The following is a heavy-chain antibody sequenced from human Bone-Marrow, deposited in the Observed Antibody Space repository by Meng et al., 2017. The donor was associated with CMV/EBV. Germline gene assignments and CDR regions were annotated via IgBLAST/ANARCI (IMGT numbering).Heavy chain of an antibody. CDR2: ISSSGSAI. CDR3: GRDPSTTASGPIGH. Sequence: GESLKISCAASGFTFSTFEMIWVRQVPGKGLEWISYISSSGSAIYYADSVKGRFTISRDNARSSLYLQMNSLRVEDTAVYYCGRDPSTTASGPIGHWGQGTLVTVSS. V-gene: IGHV3-48*03. CDR1: GFTFSTFE. J-gene: IGHJ5*02. D-gene: IGHD6-13*01.